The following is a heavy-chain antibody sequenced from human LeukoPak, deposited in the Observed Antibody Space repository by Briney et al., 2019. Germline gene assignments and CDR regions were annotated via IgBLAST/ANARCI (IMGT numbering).Heavy chain of an antibody. J-gene: IGHJ4*02. D-gene: IGHD3-22*01. CDR1: GVTCSIYA. V-gene: IGHV3-64*01. CDR3: ARVHYDSSGYYYTSYFDY. CDR2: ISSNGGST. Sequence: PGGSLRLSCVASGVTCSIYAMHWVRQAPGKGLEYVSAISSNGGSTYYANSVKGRFTISRDNSKNTLYLQMGSLRAEDMAVYYGARVHYDSSGYYYTSYFDYWGQGTLVTVSS.